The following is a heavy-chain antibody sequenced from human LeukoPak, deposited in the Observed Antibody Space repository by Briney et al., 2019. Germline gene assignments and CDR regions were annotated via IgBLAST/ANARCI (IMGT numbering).Heavy chain of an antibody. V-gene: IGHV1-69*13. J-gene: IGHJ6*02. D-gene: IGHD3-10*01. CDR2: IIPIFGTA. Sequence: GASVKVSCKASGGTFSSYAISWVQQAPGQGLEWMGRIIPIFGTANYAQKFQGRVTITADESTSTAYMELSSLRSEDTAVYYCARGPYGLSYYYGMDVWGQGTTVTVSS. CDR3: ARGPYGLSYYYGMDV. CDR1: GGTFSSYA.